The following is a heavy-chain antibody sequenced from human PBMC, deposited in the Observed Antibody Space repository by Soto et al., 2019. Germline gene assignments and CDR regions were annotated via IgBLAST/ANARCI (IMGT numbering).Heavy chain of an antibody. D-gene: IGHD3-9*01. J-gene: IGHJ4*02. V-gene: IGHV3-7*01. CDR2: IKQDGSET. Sequence: EVQVVESGGGLVQPGGSLRLSCAASGFSFNTYWMSWVRQAPGKGLEWVANIKQDGSETYYVDSVKGRFTISRDNTKNSLYLQMNSLRVEDTAVYYCATGWGVGIKIPPSYDYWGQGTLVAVSS. CDR1: GFSFNTYW. CDR3: ATGWGVGIKIPPSYDY.